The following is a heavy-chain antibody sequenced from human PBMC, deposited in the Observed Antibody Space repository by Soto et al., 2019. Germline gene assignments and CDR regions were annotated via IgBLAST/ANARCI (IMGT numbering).Heavy chain of an antibody. CDR3: AAPRTTGTSDYYGMDF. Sequence: QVQLVQSGAEVKKPGASVKVSCKASGYTFTSYYMHWVRQAPGQGLEWMGIINTSGGSTSYAQKFQCRVTMTGDRSASRVYMELSSLKSEDTAVYYCAAPRTTGTSDYYGMDFWGQGTTVTVSS. V-gene: IGHV1-46*01. J-gene: IGHJ6*02. CDR1: GYTFTSYY. D-gene: IGHD1-1*01. CDR2: INTSGGST.